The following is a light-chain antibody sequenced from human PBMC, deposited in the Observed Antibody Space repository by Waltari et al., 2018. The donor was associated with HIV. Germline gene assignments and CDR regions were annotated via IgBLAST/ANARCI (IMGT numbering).Light chain of an antibody. CDR3: QQYQTWPPET. CDR1: QDIGTD. CDR2: DTS. Sequence: TQSPRTLSVSLGERVTLSCRASQDIGTDLAWYQQIRGQPPRLVIFDTSSRATGVPARFSGGGSGTDFTLTISSLQSEDFGVYYCQQYQTWPPETFGLGTRL. V-gene: IGKV3-15*01. J-gene: IGKJ1*01.